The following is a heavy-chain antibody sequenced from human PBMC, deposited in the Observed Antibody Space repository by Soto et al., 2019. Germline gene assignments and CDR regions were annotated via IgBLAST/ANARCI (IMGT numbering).Heavy chain of an antibody. Sequence: QVQLQESGPGLVKPSETLSLTCTVSGGSISSYYWSWIRQPAGKGLEWIGRIYTSGSTNYNPSLKSRVTMSVDTSKNQFSLKLSSVTAADTAVYYCARDLSGWRRGSNYYYYYGMDVWGQGTTVTVSS. V-gene: IGHV4-4*07. CDR2: IYTSGST. D-gene: IGHD6-19*01. J-gene: IGHJ6*02. CDR3: ARDLSGWRRGSNYYYYYGMDV. CDR1: GGSISSYY.